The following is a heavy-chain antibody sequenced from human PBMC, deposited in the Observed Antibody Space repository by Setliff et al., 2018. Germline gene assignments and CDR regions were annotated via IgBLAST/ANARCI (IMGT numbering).Heavy chain of an antibody. CDR3: ARALASAGTVYFDY. CDR2: IYPSDSHT. V-gene: IGHV5-51*01. Sequence: PGESLKISCKAPGYTFSRYWIGWVRQMPGKGLEWLGIIYPSDSHTRYSPSFQGQVTISADKSISTAYLQWSSLKASDTAMYYCARALASAGTVYFDYWGQGTLVTVSS. D-gene: IGHD6-13*01. CDR1: GYTFSRYW. J-gene: IGHJ4*02.